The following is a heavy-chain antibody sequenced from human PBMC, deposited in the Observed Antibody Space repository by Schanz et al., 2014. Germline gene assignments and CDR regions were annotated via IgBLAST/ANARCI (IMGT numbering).Heavy chain of an antibody. CDR3: AKEVSWDV. J-gene: IGHJ6*02. V-gene: IGHV3-23*04. CDR2: ISGSGDRT. CDR1: GFTFSYYA. Sequence: EVQVVESGGGLVQPGGSLRLSCAASGFTFSYYAMTWVRQAPGKGLEWVSSISGSGDRTHYADSVKGRFTISRDNSKNTLYLQMNSLTGEDTAIYYCAKEVSWDVWGQGTTVTVSS.